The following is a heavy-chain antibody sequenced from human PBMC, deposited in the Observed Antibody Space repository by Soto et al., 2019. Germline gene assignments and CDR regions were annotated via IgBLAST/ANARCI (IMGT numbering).Heavy chain of an antibody. CDR1: GGTFSSYA. J-gene: IGHJ6*02. V-gene: IGHV1-69*13. CDR3: ARDRKAYEPLYGMDV. Sequence: SVKVSCKASGGTFSSYAISWVRQAPGQGLEWMGGIIPIFGTANYAQKFQGRVTITADESTSTAYMELSSLRSEDTAVYYCARDRKAYEPLYGMDVWGQGTTVTVSS. D-gene: IGHD3-3*01. CDR2: IIPIFGTA.